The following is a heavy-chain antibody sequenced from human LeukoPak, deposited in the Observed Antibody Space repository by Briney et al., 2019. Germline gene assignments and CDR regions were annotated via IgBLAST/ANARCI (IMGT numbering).Heavy chain of an antibody. Sequence: PGRSLRLSCAASGFTFSGYGMHWVRQAPGKGLEWVAVIWDDGSNKYYPDSVKGRFTISRDNSKNTLYLQMNSLRAEDTAVYYCAKEEDIVVVPAANPLDYWGQGTLVTVSS. D-gene: IGHD2-2*01. CDR2: IWDDGSNK. CDR3: AKEEDIVVVPAANPLDY. V-gene: IGHV3-30*18. CDR1: GFTFSGYG. J-gene: IGHJ4*02.